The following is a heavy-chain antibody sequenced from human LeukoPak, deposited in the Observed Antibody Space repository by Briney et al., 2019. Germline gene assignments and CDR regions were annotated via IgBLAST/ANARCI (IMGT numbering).Heavy chain of an antibody. D-gene: IGHD6-19*01. CDR3: AKGVAVATPYYFDY. CDR1: RFTFSSYA. CDR2: ISGSGRRR. V-gene: IGHV3-23*01. Sequence: GGALRLSCPASRFTFSSYAMSWVRQARGKGLEWVSPISGSGRRRYYADSVNGGFTISRDNSKNTLYLQLTSLRAEDTAVYYCAKGVAVATPYYFDYWGQGTLVTVSS. J-gene: IGHJ4*02.